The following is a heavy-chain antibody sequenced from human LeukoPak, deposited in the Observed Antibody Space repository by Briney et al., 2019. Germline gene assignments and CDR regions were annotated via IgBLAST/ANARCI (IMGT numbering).Heavy chain of an antibody. V-gene: IGHV3-74*01. CDR3: ARPVCGGDCYPYDY. CDR2: INSDGSSK. CDR1: GFTFSSYC. J-gene: IGHJ4*02. Sequence: PGGSLRLFCAASGFTFSSYCMHWLRQSPGKGLVWVSRINSDGSSKSYADSVKGRFTISRDNAKNTENLQMSSLRDEDTAVYYCARPVCGGDCYPYDYWGQGSMVTVCS. D-gene: IGHD2-21*02.